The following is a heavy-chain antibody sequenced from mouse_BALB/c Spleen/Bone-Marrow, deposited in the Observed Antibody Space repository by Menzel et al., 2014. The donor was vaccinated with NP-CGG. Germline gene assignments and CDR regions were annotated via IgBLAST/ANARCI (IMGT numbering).Heavy chain of an antibody. CDR2: IWSGGST. CDR1: GFSLTSYG. Sequence: VKLMESGPGLVQPSQSLSITCTVSGFSLTSYGVHWVRQSPGKGLEWLGVIWSGGSTDYNAAFISRLSISKDNSKSQVFFKMNSLQADDTAIYYCARNWGYGYLFYAMDYWGQGTSVTVS. D-gene: IGHD1-2*01. CDR3: ARNWGYGYLFYAMDY. J-gene: IGHJ4*01. V-gene: IGHV2-4-1*01.